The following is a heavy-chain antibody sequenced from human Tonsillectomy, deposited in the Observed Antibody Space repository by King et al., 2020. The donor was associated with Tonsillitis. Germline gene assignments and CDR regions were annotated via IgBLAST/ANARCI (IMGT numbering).Heavy chain of an antibody. CDR1: GFIFDDYG. J-gene: IGHJ6*03. D-gene: IGHD1-26*01. CDR3: ARSHSGTHYFSYHYYMDV. CDR2: VNLNGGST. Sequence: EVQLVESGGGVVRPGGSLRLSFAASGFIFDDYGMSWVRQAPWKGLEWVSGVNLNGGSTGCADSVKGRFTISRDNAKNSLYLQMNSLRAEDTALYYCARSHSGTHYFSYHYYMDVWGKGTTVTVSS. V-gene: IGHV3-20*03.